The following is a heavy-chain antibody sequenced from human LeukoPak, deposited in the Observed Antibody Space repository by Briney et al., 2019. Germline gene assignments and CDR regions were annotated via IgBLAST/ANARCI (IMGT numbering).Heavy chain of an antibody. V-gene: IGHV3-33*01. CDR2: IWYGGSNK. J-gene: IGHJ4*02. D-gene: IGHD1-26*01. CDR3: ARALSGSYYVGDN. Sequence: GRSLRLSCAASGFTFSSYGMHWVRQAPGKGLEWVAVIWYGGSNKYYAESVKGRFTISRDNSKNTLYLQMNSLRAEDTAVYYCARALSGSYYVGDNWGQGTLVTVSS. CDR1: GFTFSSYG.